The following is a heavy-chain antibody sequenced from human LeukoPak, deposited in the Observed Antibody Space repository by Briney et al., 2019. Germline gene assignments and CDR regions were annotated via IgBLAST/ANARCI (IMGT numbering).Heavy chain of an antibody. Sequence: PSETLSLTCTVSGYSISSGYYWGWIRQPPGKGLEWIGSIYHSGSTYYNPSLKSRVTISVDTSKNQFSLKLSSVTAADTAVYYCARYDFGVVDWGYWFDPWGQGTLVTVSS. CDR1: GYSISSGYY. CDR3: ARYDFGVVDWGYWFDP. D-gene: IGHD3-3*01. CDR2: IYHSGST. J-gene: IGHJ5*02. V-gene: IGHV4-38-2*02.